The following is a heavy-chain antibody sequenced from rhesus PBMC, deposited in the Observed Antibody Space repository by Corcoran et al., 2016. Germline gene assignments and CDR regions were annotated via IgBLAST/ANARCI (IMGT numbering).Heavy chain of an antibody. CDR3: ARQGYGSGSYGLDS. V-gene: IGHV4S11*01. J-gene: IGHJ6*01. D-gene: IGHD6-31*01. CDR1: GGSISGHY. CDR2: IYGDGSVK. Sequence: QVQLQESGPGLVKPSETLSLSCTVSGGSISGHYWNWIRQFPGKGLEWIGNIYGDGSVKNNTPSLRRRVPLSVDTSKNQVSLRLTSVTAADTAVYYCARQGYGSGSYGLDSWGQGVGVTVSP.